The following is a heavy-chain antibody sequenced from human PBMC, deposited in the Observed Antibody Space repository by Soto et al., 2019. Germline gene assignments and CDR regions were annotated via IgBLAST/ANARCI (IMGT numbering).Heavy chain of an antibody. CDR3: ARDHRSAWRPRGFDP. Sequence: GGSLRLSCAASGFTFSSYSMNWVRQAPGKGLEWVSSISSSSSYIYYADSVKGRFTISRDNAKNSLYLQMNSLRAEDTAVYYCARDHRSAWRPRGFDPWGQGTLVTVSS. J-gene: IGHJ5*02. V-gene: IGHV3-21*01. D-gene: IGHD3-3*01. CDR2: ISSSSSYI. CDR1: GFTFSSYS.